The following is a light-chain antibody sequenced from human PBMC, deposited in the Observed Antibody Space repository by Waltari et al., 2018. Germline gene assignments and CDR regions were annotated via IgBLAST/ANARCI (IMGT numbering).Light chain of an antibody. V-gene: IGKV2-28*01. CDR3: MQALETPWT. Sequence: DIVMTQSPLSLPVTPGEPASISCRSSQSLLYSNGYNYLHWYLQKPGQSPQLLISLGSNRASGVPDRFSGSGSGTDFTLKISRVEAEDVGVYYCMQALETPWTFGQGTKVEIK. CDR1: QSLLYSNGYNY. CDR2: LGS. J-gene: IGKJ1*01.